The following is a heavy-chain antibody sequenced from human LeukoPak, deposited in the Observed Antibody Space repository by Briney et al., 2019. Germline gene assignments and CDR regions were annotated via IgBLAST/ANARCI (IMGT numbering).Heavy chain of an antibody. CDR3: ARDCIAAAGPFDP. J-gene: IGHJ5*02. D-gene: IGHD6-13*01. CDR1: GFTFNSYS. Sequence: PGGSLRLSCAASGFTFNSYSMNWVRQAPGKGLEWVSSISSSSSYIYYADSVKGRFTISRDNAKNTLYLQMNSLRAEDTAVYYCARDCIAAAGPFDPWGQGTLVTVSS. V-gene: IGHV3-21*01. CDR2: ISSSSSYI.